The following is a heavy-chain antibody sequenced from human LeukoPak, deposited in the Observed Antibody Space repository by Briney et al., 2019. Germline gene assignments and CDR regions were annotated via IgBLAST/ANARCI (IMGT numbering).Heavy chain of an antibody. D-gene: IGHD5-18*01. CDR3: ARHSHGYISLMDY. CDR2: IYYSGST. Sequence: SETLSLTCTVSGGSISSYYWSWIRQPPGKGLEWIGYIYYSGSTNYNPSLKSRVTISVDTSKNQFSLKLSSVTAADTAVYYCARHSHGYISLMDYWGQGTLVTVSS. V-gene: IGHV4-59*08. J-gene: IGHJ4*02. CDR1: GGSISSYY.